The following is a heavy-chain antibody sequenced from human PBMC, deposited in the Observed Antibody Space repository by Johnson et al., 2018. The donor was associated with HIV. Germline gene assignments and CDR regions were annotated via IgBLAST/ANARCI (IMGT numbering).Heavy chain of an antibody. Sequence: VQLVESGGGVVQPGRSLRLSCAASGFTFSSYAMHWVRQATGKGLEWVSTIGTAGDTYYPGSVKGRFTVSREDAKNSLYLQMNSLRAGDTAVYYCAKDERQMGGWSHAFDIWGQGTMVTVSS. V-gene: IGHV3-13*01. D-gene: IGHD3-16*01. CDR2: IGTAGDT. J-gene: IGHJ3*02. CDR3: AKDERQMGGWSHAFDI. CDR1: GFTFSSYA.